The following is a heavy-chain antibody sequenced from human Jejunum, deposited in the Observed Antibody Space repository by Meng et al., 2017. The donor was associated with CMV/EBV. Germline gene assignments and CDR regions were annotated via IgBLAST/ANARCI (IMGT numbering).Heavy chain of an antibody. D-gene: IGHD3-22*01. CDR2: VYGSGST. V-gene: IGHV4-61*02. CDR1: GDSISSSSYD. CDR3: ARDRFYDGRGYYFEISY. Sequence: LPGSGPGLVKPSQTLSLTCHFSGDSISSSSYDWSWIRQPAGKGLEWIGRVYGSGSTNYNPSLKSRVTISVDTSKNQFSLRLNSVTAADTAVYYCARDRFYDGRGYYFEISYWGQGTLVTVSS. J-gene: IGHJ4*02.